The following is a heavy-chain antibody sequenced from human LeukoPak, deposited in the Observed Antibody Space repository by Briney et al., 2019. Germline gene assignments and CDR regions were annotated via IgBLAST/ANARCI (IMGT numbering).Heavy chain of an antibody. J-gene: IGHJ4*02. CDR1: GFTFDDYA. CDR3: ARDPRFAATIRGFDY. CDR2: ISGSGGTT. Sequence: PGRSLRLSCAASGFTFDDYAMHWVRQAPGKGLEWVSAISGSGGTTYYADSVKGRFTISRDNSKNTLYLQMNSLRAEDTAVYYCARDPRFAATIRGFDYWGQGTLVTVSS. V-gene: IGHV3-23*01. D-gene: IGHD5-24*01.